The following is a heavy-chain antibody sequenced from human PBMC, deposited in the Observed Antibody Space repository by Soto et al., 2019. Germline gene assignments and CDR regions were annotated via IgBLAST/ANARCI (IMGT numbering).Heavy chain of an antibody. CDR1: GIDFSDFP. CDR3: AANWNGVLNF. CDR2: ISSSLGHT. V-gene: IGHV3-11*03. D-gene: IGHD1-1*01. J-gene: IGHJ4*02. Sequence: FRLSCVASGIDFSDFPISWVRQAPGKGLEWISYISSSLGHTDYAESVKGRFTISRDNAKSSVFLEMSDLRSDDTAVYYCAANWNGVLNFGGQGTLDTVSA.